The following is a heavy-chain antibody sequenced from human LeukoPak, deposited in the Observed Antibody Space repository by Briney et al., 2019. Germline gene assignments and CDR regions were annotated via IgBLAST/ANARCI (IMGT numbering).Heavy chain of an antibody. CDR2: IYYSGST. CDR3: ARGADSSCYYSIFYFDY. V-gene: IGHV4-59*01. CDR1: GGSISSYY. J-gene: IGHJ4*02. Sequence: SETLSLTCTVSGGSISSYYWNWIRQPPGKGLEWIGYIYYSGSTNYNPSLKSRVTISVDTSKNQFSLKLSSVTAADTAVYYCARGADSSCYYSIFYFDYWGQGTLVTISS. D-gene: IGHD3-22*01.